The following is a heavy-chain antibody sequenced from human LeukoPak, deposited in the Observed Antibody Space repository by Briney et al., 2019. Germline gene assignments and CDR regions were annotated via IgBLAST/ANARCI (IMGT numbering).Heavy chain of an antibody. D-gene: IGHD2-8*02. CDR1: GFTIRSYA. CDR3: AKERTIILGETDY. CDR2: IAGTT. Sequence: PGGSLRLSCIASGFTIRSYAMTWVRQTPGKGLEWVASIAGTTFYADSVQGRFTISSDTSKNMLWLQMKDLRAEDTAVYYCAKERTIILGETDYWGQGTLVTVSS. J-gene: IGHJ4*02. V-gene: IGHV3-23*01.